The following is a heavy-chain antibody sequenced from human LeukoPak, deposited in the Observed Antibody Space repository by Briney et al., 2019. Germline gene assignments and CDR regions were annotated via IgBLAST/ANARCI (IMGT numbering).Heavy chain of an antibody. V-gene: IGHV4-30-2*01. Sequence: SETLSLTCAVSGGSISSGGYSWSWIRQPPGKGLEWIGYIYHSGSTYYNPSLKSRVTISVDRSKNQFPLKLSSVTAADTAVYYCAAERGVGSYLGWFDPWGQGTLVTVSS. CDR3: AAERGVGSYLGWFDP. D-gene: IGHD3-10*01. CDR2: IYHSGST. J-gene: IGHJ5*02. CDR1: GGSISSGGYS.